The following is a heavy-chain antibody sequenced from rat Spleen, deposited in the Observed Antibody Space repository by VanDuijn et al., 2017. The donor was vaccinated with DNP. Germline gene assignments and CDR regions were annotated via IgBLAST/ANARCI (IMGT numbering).Heavy chain of an antibody. V-gene: IGHV5-20*01. D-gene: IGHD1-2*01. CDR3: VRPLGYSSYGFAY. CDR2: ISYDGGIT. J-gene: IGHJ3*01. CDR1: GFALSDYY. Sequence: EVQLVESGGGLEQPGRALNLSCKASGFALSDYYMAWVRQAPTRGLEWVAYISYDGGITHYPDSVKGRFTVSRDNTKDTLYLQGDSLRSEDTATYYCVRPLGYSSYGFAYWGQGTLVTVSS.